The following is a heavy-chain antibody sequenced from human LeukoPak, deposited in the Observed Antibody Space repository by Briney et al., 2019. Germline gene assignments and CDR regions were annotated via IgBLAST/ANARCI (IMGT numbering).Heavy chain of an antibody. V-gene: IGHV3-7*03. CDR2: IKEDGSDK. J-gene: IGHJ3*02. Sequence: GGSLRLSCAASGFIFTNYWMTWVRQAPGKGLEWVATIKEDGSDKHYVDSVKGRFTISRDNAKNSLYLQMNSLRAEDTALYYCAKGTTVTTLSAFDIWGQGTMVTVSS. CDR1: GFIFTNYW. D-gene: IGHD4-17*01. CDR3: AKGTTVTTLSAFDI.